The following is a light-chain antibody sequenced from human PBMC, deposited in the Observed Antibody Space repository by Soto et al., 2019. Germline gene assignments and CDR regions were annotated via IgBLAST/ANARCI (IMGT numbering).Light chain of an antibody. V-gene: IGKV3-15*01. CDR3: QQYGSSPS. Sequence: EIGMTQSPATLSVSPGERATLSCRASQSININLAWYQQKPGQAPRLLIYGASTRATGLPARFSGSGSGTEFTLTISSLQSEDFAVYYCQQYGSSPSFGGGTKVDIK. CDR2: GAS. CDR1: QSININ. J-gene: IGKJ4*01.